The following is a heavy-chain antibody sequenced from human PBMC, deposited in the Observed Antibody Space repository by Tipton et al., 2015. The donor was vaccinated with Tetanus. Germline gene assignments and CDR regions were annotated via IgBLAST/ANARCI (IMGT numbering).Heavy chain of an antibody. CDR2: ISGSGDST. Sequence: GSLRLSCAASGFTFSSYGMSWVRQAPAKGLEWVSGISGSGDSTYYADSVKGRFTISRDNSKLYLQMNSLRAEDRAVYYCAKSRASALYRGAFEIWGQGTMVTVSS. J-gene: IGHJ3*02. D-gene: IGHD2/OR15-2a*01. CDR3: AKSRASALYRGAFEI. V-gene: IGHV3-23*01. CDR1: GFTFSSYG.